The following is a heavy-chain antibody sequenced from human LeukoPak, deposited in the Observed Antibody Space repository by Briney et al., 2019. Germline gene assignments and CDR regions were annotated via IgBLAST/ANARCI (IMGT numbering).Heavy chain of an antibody. J-gene: IGHJ3*02. CDR3: AKLQLWDNDAFDI. CDR2: ISGSGGST. CDR1: GFTFSSYA. V-gene: IGHV3-23*01. Sequence: GGSLRLSCAASGFTFSSYAMSWVRQAPGKGLGWVSAISGSGGSTYYADSVKGRFTISRDNSKNTLYLQMNSLRAEDTAVYYCAKLQLWDNDAFDIWGQGTMVTVSS. D-gene: IGHD5-18*01.